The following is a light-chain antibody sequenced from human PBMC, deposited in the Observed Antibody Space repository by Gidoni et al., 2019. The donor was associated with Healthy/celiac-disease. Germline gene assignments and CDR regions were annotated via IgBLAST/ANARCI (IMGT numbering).Light chain of an antibody. V-gene: IGKV4-1*01. CDR1: PSVLYSSNNMNY. CDR2: WAS. CDR3: QQYYSTPS. J-gene: IGKJ4*01. Sequence: DNVMTQSPDSLAVSLGERATINCKSSPSVLYSSNNMNYLAWYQQKPGQPPKLLIYWASTRESGVPDRFSGSGSGTDFTLTISSLQAEDVAVYYCQQYYSTPSFGGGTKVEIK.